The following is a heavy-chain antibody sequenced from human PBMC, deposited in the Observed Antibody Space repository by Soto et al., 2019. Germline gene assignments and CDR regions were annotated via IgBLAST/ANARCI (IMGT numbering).Heavy chain of an antibody. V-gene: IGHV3-23*01. CDR1: GFTFSSYA. CDR3: ARASRGNEGYCSGGSCYWFFAFDI. Sequence: GGSLRLSCAASGFTFSSYAMSWVRQAPGKGLEWVSAISGSGGSTYYADSVKGRFTISRDNSKNTLYLQMNSLRAEDTAVYYCARASRGNEGYCSGGSCYWFFAFDIWGQGTMVTVSS. D-gene: IGHD2-15*01. J-gene: IGHJ3*02. CDR2: ISGSGGST.